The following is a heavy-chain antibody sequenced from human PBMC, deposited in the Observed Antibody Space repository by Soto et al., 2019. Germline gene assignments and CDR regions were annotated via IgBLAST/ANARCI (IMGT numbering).Heavy chain of an antibody. Sequence: QVQLVQSGPEMMQPGASVKVTCKASGFTSASYAFHWVRQAPGQGPEWLGWLNAGVEGTIYSQRFQGRVKITRDTSANTVYLEVKTLTYEDTAVYYCAREVQGVTSFDHWGQGTLVIVST. V-gene: IGHV1-3*01. CDR2: LNAGVEGT. CDR1: GFTSASYA. CDR3: AREVQGVTSFDH. J-gene: IGHJ4*02. D-gene: IGHD3-10*01.